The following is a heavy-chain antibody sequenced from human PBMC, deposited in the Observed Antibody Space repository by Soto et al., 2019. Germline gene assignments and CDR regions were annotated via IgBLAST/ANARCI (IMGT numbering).Heavy chain of an antibody. J-gene: IGHJ5*02. CDR3: XXXXAARLNWFDP. CDR1: GFTFSSYW. V-gene: IGHV3-7*01. Sequence: EVQLVESGGGLVQPGGSLRLSCAASGFTFSSYWMSWVRQAPGKGLEWVANIKQDGSEKYYVDSVKGRITISRDNAKXXXXXXXXXXXXXXXXXXXXXXXXAARLNWFDPWGQGTLVTVSS. CDR2: IKQDGSEK. D-gene: IGHD6-6*01.